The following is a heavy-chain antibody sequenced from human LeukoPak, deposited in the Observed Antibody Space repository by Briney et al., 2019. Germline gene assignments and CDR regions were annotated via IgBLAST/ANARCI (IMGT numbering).Heavy chain of an antibody. J-gene: IGHJ4*02. D-gene: IGHD3-9*01. Sequence: QSGGSLRLSCAASGFTFSSYEMNWVRQAPGKGLEWVSYISSSGSTIYYADSVKGRFTISRDNAKNSLYLQMNSLRAEDTAVYYCAKELDVYFDWSPWGYWGQGTLVTVSS. V-gene: IGHV3-48*03. CDR2: ISSSGSTI. CDR1: GFTFSSYE. CDR3: AKELDVYFDWSPWGY.